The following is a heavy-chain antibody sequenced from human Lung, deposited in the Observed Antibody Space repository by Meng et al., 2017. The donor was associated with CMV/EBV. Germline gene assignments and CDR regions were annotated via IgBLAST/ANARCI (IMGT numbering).Heavy chain of an antibody. Sequence: GESXKISCKGSGYSFAKYWIGWVRQMPGKGLEWMGIIYPGDPDIRYSPSFQGQVTISVDKSISTAYLQWRRLKTSDTAIYYCARRGEDSSLPDYYFYGMDVWGQGTTVTVSS. V-gene: IGHV5-51*01. CDR2: IYPGDPDI. CDR3: ARRGEDSSLPDYYFYGMDV. D-gene: IGHD6-6*01. J-gene: IGHJ6*02. CDR1: GYSFAKYW.